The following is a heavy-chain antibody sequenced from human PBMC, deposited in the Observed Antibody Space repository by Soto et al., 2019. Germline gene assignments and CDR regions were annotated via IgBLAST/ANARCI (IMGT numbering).Heavy chain of an antibody. Sequence: KASCKVPRYAKTCLSMHWARQATEKGLEWMGGFDPEDGETIYAQKFQGRVTMTGDTSTDTAYMELSSLRSEDTVVYYCATGGSYYRYYVMDVWGQGTTVTVS. D-gene: IGHD1-26*01. CDR1: RYAKTCLS. V-gene: IGHV1-24*01. CDR2: FDPEDGET. CDR3: ATGGSYYRYYVMDV. J-gene: IGHJ6*02.